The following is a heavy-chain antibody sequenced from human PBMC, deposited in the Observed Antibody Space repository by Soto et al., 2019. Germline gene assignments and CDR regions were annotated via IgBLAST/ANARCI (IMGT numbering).Heavy chain of an antibody. CDR2: ISGSGGST. CDR1: GFTFSSYA. J-gene: IGHJ4*02. D-gene: IGHD6-13*01. V-gene: IGHV3-23*01. CDR3: AKENGYSSSWFEFDY. Sequence: EVQLLESGGGLVQPGGSLRLSCAASGFTFSSYAMSWVRQAPGKGREWVSAISGSGGSTYYADSVKGRFTISRDNSKNTLYLHMTRLRAEDTAVYYCAKENGYSSSWFEFDYWGQGTLVTVAS.